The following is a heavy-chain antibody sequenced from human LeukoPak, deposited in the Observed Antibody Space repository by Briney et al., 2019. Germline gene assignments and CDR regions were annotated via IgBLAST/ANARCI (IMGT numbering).Heavy chain of an antibody. D-gene: IGHD4-17*01. CDR3: ARALFYGDYVDYNVFDI. J-gene: IGHJ3*02. Sequence: GASVKVSCKASGYTFTGYYMHWVRQAPGQGLEWMGWINPNSGGTNYAQKFQGRVTMTRDTSISTAYMELSRLRSDDTAVYYCARALFYGDYVDYNVFDIWGQGTMVTVSS. V-gene: IGHV1-2*02. CDR2: INPNSGGT. CDR1: GYTFTGYY.